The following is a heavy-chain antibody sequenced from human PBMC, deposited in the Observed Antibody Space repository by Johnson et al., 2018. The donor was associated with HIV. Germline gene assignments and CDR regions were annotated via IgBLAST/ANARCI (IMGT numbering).Heavy chain of an antibody. CDR3: AREEGIQLWPRWAFDI. J-gene: IGHJ3*02. D-gene: IGHD5-18*01. CDR1: GFTFSNYI. Sequence: QVQLVESGGGVVQPGTSLRLSCAISGFTFSNYIMHWVRQAPGKGPEWVSVIYSGGSTYYADSVKGRFTISRDNSKNTLYLQMNSLRAGDTAVYYCAREEGIQLWPRWAFDIWGQGTMVIVSS. CDR2: IYSGGST. V-gene: IGHV3-NL1*01.